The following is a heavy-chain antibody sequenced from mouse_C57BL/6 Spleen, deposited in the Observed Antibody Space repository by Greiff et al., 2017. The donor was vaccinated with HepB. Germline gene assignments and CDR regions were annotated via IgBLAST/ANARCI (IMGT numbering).Heavy chain of an antibody. Sequence: VQLQQSGPELVKPGASVKISCKASGYTFTDYYMNWVKQSHGKSLEWIGDINPNNGGTSYNQKFKGKATLTVDKSSSTAYMELRSLTSEDSAVYYCARTEADYRGQGTTLTVSS. CDR2: INPNNGGT. V-gene: IGHV1-26*01. CDR3: ARTEADY. J-gene: IGHJ2*01. CDR1: GYTFTDYY.